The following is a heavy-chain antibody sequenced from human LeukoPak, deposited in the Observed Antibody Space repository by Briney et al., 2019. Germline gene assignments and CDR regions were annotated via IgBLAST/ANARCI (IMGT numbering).Heavy chain of an antibody. CDR1: GFTFSSCG. Sequence: GGSLRLSCAASGFTFSSCGMHWVRQAPGKGLEWVAFIRYDGIIKYHADYVKGRFTISRDDSKNTLYLQINSLRAEDTAVYYCVKDRDPYQLEGPLGYWGQGTLVTVSS. J-gene: IGHJ4*02. CDR2: IRYDGIIK. V-gene: IGHV3-30*02. CDR3: VKDRDPYQLEGPLGY. D-gene: IGHD1-1*01.